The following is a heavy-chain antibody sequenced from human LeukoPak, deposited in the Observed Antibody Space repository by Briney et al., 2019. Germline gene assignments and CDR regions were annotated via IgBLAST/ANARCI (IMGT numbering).Heavy chain of an antibody. V-gene: IGHV3-7*03. J-gene: IGHJ3*02. Sequence: GGSLRLSCAASGFTFSSYWMGWVRQAPGKGLKWVANIKQDGSEKYYVDSVKGRFTISRDNAKNSLYLQMSSLRAEDTAVYYCARDRYYYDSSGSNDAFDIWGQGTMVTVSS. D-gene: IGHD3-22*01. CDR1: GFTFSSYW. CDR3: ARDRYYYDSSGSNDAFDI. CDR2: IKQDGSEK.